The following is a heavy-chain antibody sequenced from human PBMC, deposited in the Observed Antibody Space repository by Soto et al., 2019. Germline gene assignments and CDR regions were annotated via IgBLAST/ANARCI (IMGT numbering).Heavy chain of an antibody. CDR1: GYNCTSYG. CDR2: ISAYNGNT. J-gene: IGHJ3*02. D-gene: IGHD6-19*01. V-gene: IGHV1-18*01. Sequence: ASVKDSCKAAGYNCTSYGISWGRQAPGQGLEWRGWISAYNGNTNYAQKLQGRVTMTTDTSTSTAYMELRSLRSDDTAVYYCARPQSSGDAFDIWGQGTMVTVSS. CDR3: ARPQSSGDAFDI.